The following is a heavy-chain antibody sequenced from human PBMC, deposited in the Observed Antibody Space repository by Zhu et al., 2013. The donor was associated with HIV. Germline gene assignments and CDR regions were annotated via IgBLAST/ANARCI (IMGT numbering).Heavy chain of an antibody. Sequence: QVQLVQSGAEVKKPGSSVKVSCKTSGGTFTVYAISWVRQAPGQGLEWMGGIIPTFRTADYAQHFQGRVTITADESTSTAYMELNSLRSEDTAVYYCARPRGYHYDGSGYSQRGAFDFWGQGTLVTVSS. J-gene: IGHJ3*01. V-gene: IGHV1-69*01. D-gene: IGHD3-22*01. CDR3: ARPRGYHYDGSGYSQRGAFDF. CDR2: IIPTFRTA. CDR1: GGTFTVYA.